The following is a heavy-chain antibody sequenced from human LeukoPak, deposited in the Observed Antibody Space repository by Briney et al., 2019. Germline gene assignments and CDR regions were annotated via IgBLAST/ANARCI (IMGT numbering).Heavy chain of an antibody. CDR1: GGSFSVYY. J-gene: IGHJ4*02. Sequence: SETLSLTCAVYGGSFSVYYWSWIRQPPGKGLEWIGEINHSGSTNYNPSLKSRVTISVDTSKNQFSLKLSSVTAADTAVYYCARGRRFSDYWGQGTLVTVSS. V-gene: IGHV4-34*01. D-gene: IGHD3-3*01. CDR2: INHSGST. CDR3: ARGRRFSDY.